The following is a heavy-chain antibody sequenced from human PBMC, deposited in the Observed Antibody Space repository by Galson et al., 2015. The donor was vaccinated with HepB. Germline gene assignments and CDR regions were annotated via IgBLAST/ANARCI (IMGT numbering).Heavy chain of an antibody. CDR3: ARGIAATVYY. Sequence: SLRLSCAASGFSFSGYEMNWVRQAPGKGLEWVSYISGSGRTIYYADSVKGRFTISRDNAKNSLYLQMNSLRAEDTAVYYCARGIAATVYYWGQGTLVTVSS. D-gene: IGHD6-13*01. CDR2: ISGSGRTI. V-gene: IGHV3-48*03. CDR1: GFSFSGYE. J-gene: IGHJ4*02.